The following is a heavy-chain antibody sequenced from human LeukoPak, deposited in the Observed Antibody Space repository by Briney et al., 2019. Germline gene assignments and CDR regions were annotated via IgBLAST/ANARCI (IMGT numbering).Heavy chain of an antibody. D-gene: IGHD6-19*01. Sequence: GESLKISCKGSGYSFTTYWIGWVRQMPGKGREWMGIIYPGDSDTRYSPSFQGQVTISADKSISTAYLQWSSLRASDTAMYYCASSLVVAGSSVSGFDYWGQGTLVTVSS. CDR2: IYPGDSDT. CDR3: ASSLVVAGSSVSGFDY. V-gene: IGHV5-51*01. CDR1: GYSFTTYW. J-gene: IGHJ4*02.